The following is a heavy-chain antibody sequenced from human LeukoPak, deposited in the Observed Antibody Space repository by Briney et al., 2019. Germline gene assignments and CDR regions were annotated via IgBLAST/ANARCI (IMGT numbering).Heavy chain of an antibody. J-gene: IGHJ5*02. CDR2: ISAYNGNT. V-gene: IGHV1-18*01. CDR1: GYTFTSYD. D-gene: IGHD2-8*01. CDR3: ARASIVLMVYGNWFDP. Sequence: ASVKVSCKASGYTFTSYDISWVRQAPGQGLEWMGWISAYNGNTNYAQKLQGRVTMTTDTSTSTAYMELRSLRSDDTAVYYCARASIVLMVYGNWFDPWGQGTPVTVSS.